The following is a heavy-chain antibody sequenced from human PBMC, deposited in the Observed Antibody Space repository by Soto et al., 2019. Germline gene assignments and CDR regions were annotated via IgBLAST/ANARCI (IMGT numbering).Heavy chain of an antibody. D-gene: IGHD5-12*01. CDR2: ISPDNGNT. Sequence: ASLKVSCKASGYTFTSYAMHWVRQAPGQRLEWMGWISPDNGNTNYAQKLQGRVTMTTDTSTSTAYMELRSLRSDDTAVYYCERALGYSGYAGMDVWGQGTTVTVSS. CDR1: GYTFTSYA. J-gene: IGHJ6*02. V-gene: IGHV1-18*01. CDR3: ERALGYSGYAGMDV.